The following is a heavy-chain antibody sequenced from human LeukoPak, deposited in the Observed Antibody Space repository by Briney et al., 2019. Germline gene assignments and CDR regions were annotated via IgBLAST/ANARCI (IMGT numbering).Heavy chain of an antibody. CDR3: AKDLGDGPTIFY. CDR2: ISGSGGST. J-gene: IGHJ4*02. CDR1: GFTFSSYA. V-gene: IGHV3-23*01. D-gene: IGHD3-10*01. Sequence: GGSLRLSCAASGFTFSSYAMSWVRQAPGKGLEWVSAISGSGGSTYYADSVKGRFTISRDNSRNTLYLQMNSLRAEDTAVYYCAKDLGDGPTIFYWGQGTLVTVSS.